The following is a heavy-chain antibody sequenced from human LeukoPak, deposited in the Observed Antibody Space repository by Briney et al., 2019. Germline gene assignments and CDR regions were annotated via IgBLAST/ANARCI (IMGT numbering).Heavy chain of an antibody. J-gene: IGHJ4*02. D-gene: IGHD3-10*01. V-gene: IGHV4-4*07. CDR1: GGSISSYY. CDR2: IYTSGST. CDR3: AREGLLWFGESRFDY. Sequence: SETLSLTCTVSGGSISSYYWSWIRQPAGKGLEWIGRIYTSGSTNYNPSLKSRVTMSVDTFKNQFSLKLSSVTAADTAVYYCAREGLLWFGESRFDYWGQGTLVTVSS.